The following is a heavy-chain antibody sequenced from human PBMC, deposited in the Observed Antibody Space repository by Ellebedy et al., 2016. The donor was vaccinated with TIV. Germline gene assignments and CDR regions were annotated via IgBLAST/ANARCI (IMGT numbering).Heavy chain of an antibody. J-gene: IGHJ4*02. CDR1: GFTFSFYW. Sequence: GESLKISCAGSGFTFSFYWMSWVRQAPGKGPEWVANINKDGSEKFYVDSVKGRFTISRDNAKNSLYLQMNSLRAEDTAVYYCAKEGSLVVDYWGQGTLVTVSS. CDR3: AKEGSLVVDY. V-gene: IGHV3-7*03. CDR2: INKDGSEK.